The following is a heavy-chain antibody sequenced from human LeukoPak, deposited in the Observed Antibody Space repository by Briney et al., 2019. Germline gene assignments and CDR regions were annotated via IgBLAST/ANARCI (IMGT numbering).Heavy chain of an antibody. V-gene: IGHV3-30*03. J-gene: IGHJ4*02. Sequence: GRSLRLSCAASGFTFSTYGIHWVRQAPGKGLEWVAVISYDGSHIYYADSVKGRSTISRDNSKNTLYLQMISLRAEDTAVYYCARDPTFYYGSGSYWYFDSWGQGTLVTVSS. CDR3: ARDPTFYYGSGSYWYFDS. D-gene: IGHD3-10*01. CDR1: GFTFSTYG. CDR2: ISYDGSHI.